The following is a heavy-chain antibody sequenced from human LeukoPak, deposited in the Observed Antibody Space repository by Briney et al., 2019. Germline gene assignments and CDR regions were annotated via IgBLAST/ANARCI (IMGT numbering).Heavy chain of an antibody. CDR1: GYTFTGYY. D-gene: IGHD6-19*01. CDR2: INPNSGGT. CDR3: ARDLRRGIAVAGQLKS. V-gene: IGHV1-2*02. Sequence: HRASVKVSCKASGYTFTGYYMHWVRQAPGQGLEWMGWINPNSGGTNYAQKFQGRVTMTRDTSISTAYMELSRLRSDDTAVYYCARDLRRGIAVAGQLKSWGQGTLVTVSS. J-gene: IGHJ4*02.